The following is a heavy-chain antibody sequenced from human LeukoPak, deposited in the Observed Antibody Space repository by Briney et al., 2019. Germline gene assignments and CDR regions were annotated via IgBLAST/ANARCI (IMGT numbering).Heavy chain of an antibody. J-gene: IGHJ4*02. CDR2: IIPIFGTA. D-gene: IGHD2-2*02. CDR3: ARGRGCSSTSCYTNFDY. V-gene: IGHV1-69*13. Sequence: GASVKVSCKASGYTFTSYYMHWVRQAPGQGLEWMGGIIPIFGTANYAQKFQGRVTITADESTSTAYMELSSLRSEDTAVYYCARGRGCSSTSCYTNFDYWGQGTLVTVSS. CDR1: GYTFTSYY.